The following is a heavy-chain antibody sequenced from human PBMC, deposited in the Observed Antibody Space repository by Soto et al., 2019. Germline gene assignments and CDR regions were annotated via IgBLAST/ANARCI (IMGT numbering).Heavy chain of an antibody. J-gene: IGHJ5*02. CDR2: IYYSGST. D-gene: IGHD3-10*01. CDR3: ARHWTHYGSGAPSNWFDP. Sequence: SETLSLTCTVSGGSISSYYWSWIRQPPGKGLEWIGYIYYSGSTNYNPSLKSRVTISVDTSKNQFSLKLSSVTAADTAVYYCARHWTHYGSGAPSNWFDPRGQGTLVTVS. CDR1: GGSISSYY. V-gene: IGHV4-59*08.